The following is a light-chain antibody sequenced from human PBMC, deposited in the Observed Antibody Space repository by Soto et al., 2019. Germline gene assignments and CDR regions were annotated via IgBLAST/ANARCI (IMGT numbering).Light chain of an antibody. CDR3: QQYGGSPIT. V-gene: IGKV3-20*01. CDR1: QSVSISY. CDR2: GAS. J-gene: IGKJ5*01. Sequence: EIVLTQSPGTLSLSPGERATLSCRASQSVSISYLAWYQQKPGQAPRLLIYGASNMATGIPDRFSGSGSGTDFTLTISRLEPEDFAVYYCQQYGGSPITFGQGTRLEI.